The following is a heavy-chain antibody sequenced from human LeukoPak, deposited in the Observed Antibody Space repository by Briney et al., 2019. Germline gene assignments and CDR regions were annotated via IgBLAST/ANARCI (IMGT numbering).Heavy chain of an antibody. Sequence: SETLSLTCTVSGGSISSYYWSWIRQPPGKGLEWIGYIYYSGSTNYNPSLKSRVTISVDTPKNQFSLKLSSVTAADTAVYYCARVAGTTSWDFDYWGQGTLVTVSS. CDR1: GGSISSYY. J-gene: IGHJ4*02. D-gene: IGHD1-7*01. CDR3: ARVAGTTSWDFDY. V-gene: IGHV4-59*01. CDR2: IYYSGST.